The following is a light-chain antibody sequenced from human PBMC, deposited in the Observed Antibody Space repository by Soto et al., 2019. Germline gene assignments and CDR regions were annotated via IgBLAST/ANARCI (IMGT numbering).Light chain of an antibody. CDR1: KLGDKY. Sequence: SYELTQRPSVSVSPGQTASIPCAGDKLGDKYACWFQQKPGQSPELVIYQDTKRPSGIPERFSGSNSGNTATLTISGTQAMDETDYYCQAWDTSTVVFGVGTKLTVL. J-gene: IGLJ2*01. CDR3: QAWDTSTVV. CDR2: QDT. V-gene: IGLV3-1*01.